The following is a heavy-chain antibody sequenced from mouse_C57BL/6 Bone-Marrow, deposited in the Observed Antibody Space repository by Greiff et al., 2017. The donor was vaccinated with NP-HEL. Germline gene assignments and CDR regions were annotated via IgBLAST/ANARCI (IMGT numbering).Heavy chain of an antibody. D-gene: IGHD2-3*01. V-gene: IGHV5-4*01. CDR3: ARDGYWDY. CDR1: GFTFSSYA. Sequence: VQLKESGGGLVKPGGSLKLSCAASGFTFSSYAMSWVRQTPEKRLEWVATISDGGSYTYYPDNVKGRFTISRDNAKNNLYLQMSHLKSEDTAMYYCARDGYWDYWGQGTTLTVSS. CDR2: ISDGGSYT. J-gene: IGHJ2*01.